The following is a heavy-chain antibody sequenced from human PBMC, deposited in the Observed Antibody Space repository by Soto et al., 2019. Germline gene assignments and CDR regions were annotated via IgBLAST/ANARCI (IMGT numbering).Heavy chain of an antibody. Sequence: ASVKVSCKASGGTFSSYAISWVRQAPGQGLEWMGGIIPIFGTANYAQKFQGRVTITADESTSTAYMELSSLRSEDTAVYYCARSTGKVVPAAMRDYYYYGMDVWGQGTTVTVSS. V-gene: IGHV1-69*13. D-gene: IGHD2-2*01. CDR3: ARSTGKVVPAAMRDYYYYGMDV. J-gene: IGHJ6*02. CDR1: GGTFSSYA. CDR2: IIPIFGTA.